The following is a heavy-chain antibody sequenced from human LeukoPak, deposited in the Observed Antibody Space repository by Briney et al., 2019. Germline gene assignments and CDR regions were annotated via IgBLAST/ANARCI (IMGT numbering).Heavy chain of an antibody. Sequence: GGSLRLSCAASGFTFSNAWLTWVRQAPGKGLEWVGRIKSKTDGGTTDYAAPVKGRFTISRDDSKNTLYMQMNSLKTEDTAVYYCSTSYLKWFGEFVYWGQGTLVTVSS. CDR1: GFTFSNAW. D-gene: IGHD3-10*01. CDR3: STSYLKWFGEFVY. CDR2: IKSKTDGGTT. J-gene: IGHJ4*02. V-gene: IGHV3-15*01.